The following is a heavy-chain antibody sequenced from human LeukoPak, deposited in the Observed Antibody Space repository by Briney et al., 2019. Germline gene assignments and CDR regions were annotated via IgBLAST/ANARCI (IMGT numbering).Heavy chain of an antibody. J-gene: IGHJ4*02. V-gene: IGHV3-30*02. CDR3: ARRAGAYSHPYDY. Sequence: GGSLRLSCAASGFTFSSYGMHWVRQAPGKGLEWVAFMRYDGSNRNYADSVKGRFTISRDNSKNTLHLQMNSLRAEDTAVYYCARRAGAYSHPYDYWGQGTLVTVSS. CDR2: MRYDGSNR. CDR1: GFTFSSYG. D-gene: IGHD4/OR15-4a*01.